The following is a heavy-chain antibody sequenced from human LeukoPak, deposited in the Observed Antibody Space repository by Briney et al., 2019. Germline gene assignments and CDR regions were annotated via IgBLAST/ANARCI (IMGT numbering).Heavy chain of an antibody. CDR3: AREVTTGTNYNWFDP. J-gene: IGHJ5*02. CDR2: INPNSGGT. Sequence: AASVKVSFTASGYTFTGYYMHWVRQAPGQGLEWMGWINPNSGGTNYAQKFQGRVTMTRDTSISTAYMELSRLRSDDTAVYYCAREVTTGTNYNWFDPWGQGTLVTVSS. CDR1: GYTFTGYY. D-gene: IGHD1-1*01. V-gene: IGHV1-2*02.